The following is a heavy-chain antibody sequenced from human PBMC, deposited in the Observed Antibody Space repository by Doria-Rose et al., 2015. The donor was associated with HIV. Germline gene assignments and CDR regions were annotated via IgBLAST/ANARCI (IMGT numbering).Heavy chain of an antibody. CDR3: ATRVTLDC. Sequence: VQLVESGGGLVRPGGSLRLSCATSGFTFSSHRINWVRQAPGKGLELVSSISSTSAYINYADSVRGRFTISRDNARNSLYLQMDSLRAEDTAIYYCATRVTLDCWGQGTLVTVSS. CDR2: ISSTSAYI. CDR1: GFTFSSHR. D-gene: IGHD3-10*01. V-gene: IGHV3-21*01. J-gene: IGHJ4*02.